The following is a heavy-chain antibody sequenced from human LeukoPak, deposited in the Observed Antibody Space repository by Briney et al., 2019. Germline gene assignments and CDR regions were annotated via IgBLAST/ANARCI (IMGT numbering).Heavy chain of an antibody. CDR1: GGSFSGYY. V-gene: IGHV4-34*01. D-gene: IGHD3-10*01. Sequence: SETLSLTCAVYGGSFSGYYWSWIRQPPGKGLEWIGEINHSGSTYYNPSLKSRVTISVDTSKNQFSLKLSSVTAADTAVYYCASVITMVQGVIRWGFDYWGQGTLVTVSS. J-gene: IGHJ4*02. CDR3: ASVITMVQGVIRWGFDY. CDR2: INHSGST.